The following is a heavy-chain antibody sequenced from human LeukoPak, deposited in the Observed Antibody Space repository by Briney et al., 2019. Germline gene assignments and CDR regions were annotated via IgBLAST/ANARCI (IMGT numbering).Heavy chain of an antibody. J-gene: IGHJ6*02. D-gene: IGHD2-21*02. V-gene: IGHV3-48*03. CDR2: ISSSGSTI. CDR1: GFTFSNYE. Sequence: GRSLRLSCAASGFTFSNYEMNWVRQAPGKGLEWVSYISSSGSTIYYADSVKGRFTISRDSAKDSLYLQMNSLRAEDTAVYYCARLTVVTATRYYYYGMDVWGQGTTVTVSS. CDR3: ARLTVVTATRYYYYGMDV.